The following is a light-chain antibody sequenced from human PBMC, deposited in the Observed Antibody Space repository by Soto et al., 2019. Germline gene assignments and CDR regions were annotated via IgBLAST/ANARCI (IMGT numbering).Light chain of an antibody. Sequence: QSVLTQPPSASGSLGQSVTISCTGSSSDVGGYNYVSWYQQHPGKAPKLMIYEVTKRPSGVPDRFSGSKSGNTASLTVSGLQAEDEADYYCSSYAGSNNLVFGGGTQMTVL. J-gene: IGLJ3*02. CDR2: EVT. CDR1: SSDVGGYNY. V-gene: IGLV2-8*01. CDR3: SSYAGSNNLV.